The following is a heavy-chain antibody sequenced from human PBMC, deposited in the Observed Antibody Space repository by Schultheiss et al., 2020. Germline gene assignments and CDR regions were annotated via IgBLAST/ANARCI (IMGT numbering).Heavy chain of an antibody. J-gene: IGHJ4*02. Sequence: ASVKVSCKASGYTFTSYDISWVRQATGQGLEWMGWMNPNSGNTGYAQKFQGRVTMTRNTSISTAYMELSSLRSEDTAVYYCAREGDCSGGSCYSGLNYWGQGTLVTVSS. CDR3: AREGDCSGGSCYSGLNY. CDR1: GYTFTSYD. CDR2: MNPNSGNT. V-gene: IGHV1-8*01. D-gene: IGHD2-15*01.